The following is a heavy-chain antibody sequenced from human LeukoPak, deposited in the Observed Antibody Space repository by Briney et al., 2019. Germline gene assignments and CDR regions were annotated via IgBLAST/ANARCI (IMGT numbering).Heavy chain of an antibody. CDR2: LYYSGST. Sequence: SETLSLTCTVSGGSISSYYWSSIRQPPGKGLEWIGRLYYSGSTNYNPSLKSRVTISVDTSKNQFSLKLSSVTAADTAVYYCARGGSSGWKDAFDIWGQGTMVIVSS. CDR3: ARGGSSGWKDAFDI. V-gene: IGHV4-59*01. J-gene: IGHJ3*02. CDR1: GGSISSYY. D-gene: IGHD6-19*01.